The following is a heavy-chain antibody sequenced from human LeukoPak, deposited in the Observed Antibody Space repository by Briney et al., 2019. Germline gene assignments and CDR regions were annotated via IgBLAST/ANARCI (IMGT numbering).Heavy chain of an antibody. CDR3: ARIADYGDYSNWFDP. Sequence: PSETLSLTCTVSGGSISSYYWSWIRQPPGKGLEGIGYIYYSGSTNYNPSLKSRVTISVDTSKNQFSLKLSSVTDADTAVYYCARIADYGDYSNWFDPWGQGTLVTVSS. CDR1: GGSISSYY. D-gene: IGHD4-17*01. CDR2: IYYSGST. V-gene: IGHV4-59*01. J-gene: IGHJ5*02.